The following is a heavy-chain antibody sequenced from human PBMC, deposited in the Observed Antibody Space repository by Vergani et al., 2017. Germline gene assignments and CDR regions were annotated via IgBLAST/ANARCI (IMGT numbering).Heavy chain of an antibody. CDR1: GSTFTGYY. CDR3: SRTRWQQPQNWFDP. V-gene: IGHV1-2*02. CDR2: INPNSGGT. Sequence: QVQLVQSGAEVKKPGASVTVSCKASGSTFTGYYMHWVRQAPGQGLEWMGWINPNSGGTNYAKKFQGRVTMTRDTSISTAYMELSRLRSDDTAVYYCSRTRWQQPQNWFDPWGQGTLVTVSS. J-gene: IGHJ5*02. D-gene: IGHD6-13*01.